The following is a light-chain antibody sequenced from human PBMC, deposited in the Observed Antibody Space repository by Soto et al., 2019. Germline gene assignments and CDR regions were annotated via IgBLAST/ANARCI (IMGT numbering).Light chain of an antibody. V-gene: IGKV1-9*01. CDR2: AAS. CDR1: QGISSY. CDR3: QQLNSYPIP. Sequence: IQLTQSPSSLSASVGDRVTITCRASQGISSYLAWYQQKPGKAPKLLIYAASTLQSGVPSRFSGSGSGTDFTLTISSLQPEDFAIYYCQQLNSYPIPFGPGTKVDIK. J-gene: IGKJ3*01.